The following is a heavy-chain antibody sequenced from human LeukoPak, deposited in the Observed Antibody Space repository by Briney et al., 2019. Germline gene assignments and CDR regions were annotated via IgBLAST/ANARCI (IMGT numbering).Heavy chain of an antibody. CDR3: ARSHLVGASGVGDAVNL. CDR1: GYTFTSYY. Sequence: ASVKVSCKASGYTFTSYYMHWVRQAPGQGLEWMGIINPSGGSTSYAQKFQGRVTMTRDTSTSTVYMELSSLRSEDTAVYYCARSHLVGASGVGDAVNLWGQGTLVTVSS. CDR2: INPSGGST. V-gene: IGHV1-46*01. D-gene: IGHD3-16*01. J-gene: IGHJ5*02.